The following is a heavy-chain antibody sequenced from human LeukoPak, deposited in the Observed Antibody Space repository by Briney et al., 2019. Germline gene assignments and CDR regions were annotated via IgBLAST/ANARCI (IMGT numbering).Heavy chain of an antibody. D-gene: IGHD2-2*01. V-gene: IGHV4-34*01. Sequence: PSETLSLTCAVYGGSFSGYYWSWIRQPPGKGLEWIGEINRSGSTNYNPSLESRVTISVDTSKNQFSLKLSSVTAADTAVYYCARRLGYCSSTSCHLYYYYMDVWGKGTTVTVSS. CDR1: GGSFSGYY. CDR2: INRSGST. CDR3: ARRLGYCSSTSCHLYYYYMDV. J-gene: IGHJ6*03.